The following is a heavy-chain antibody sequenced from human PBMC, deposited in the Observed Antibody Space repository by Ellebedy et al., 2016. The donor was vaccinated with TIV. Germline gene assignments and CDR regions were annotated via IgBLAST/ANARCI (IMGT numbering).Heavy chain of an antibody. CDR2: TKEDGSER. CDR1: GFTISNIG. CDR3: ARVRGYDTFDY. D-gene: IGHD5-12*01. J-gene: IGHJ4*02. Sequence: GESLKISCAASGFTISNIGMAWVRQAPGKGQQWVGNTKEDGSERYYLDSVRGRFTISRDNTKNSLYLEMNSLRVVDTAVYYCARVRGYDTFDYWGQGILVTVSS. V-gene: IGHV3-7*01.